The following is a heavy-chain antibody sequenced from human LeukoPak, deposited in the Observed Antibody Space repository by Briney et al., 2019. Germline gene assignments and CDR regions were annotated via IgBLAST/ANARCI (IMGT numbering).Heavy chain of an antibody. J-gene: IGHJ4*02. CDR3: ARAGEYCSSTSCRPADFDY. Sequence: SETLSLTCTVSGGSISSSSYYWGWIRQPPGKGLEWIGSIYYSGSTYYNPSLKSRVTISVDTSKNQFSLKLSSVTAADTAVYYCARAGEYCSSTSCRPADFDYWGQGTLVTVSS. V-gene: IGHV4-39*07. D-gene: IGHD2-2*01. CDR1: GGSISSSSYY. CDR2: IYYSGST.